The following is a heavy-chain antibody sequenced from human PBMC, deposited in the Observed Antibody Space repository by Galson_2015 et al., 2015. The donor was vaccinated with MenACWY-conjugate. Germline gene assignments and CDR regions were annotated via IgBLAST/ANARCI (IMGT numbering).Heavy chain of an antibody. D-gene: IGHD6-13*01. Sequence: SLRLSCAASGFTFSSFSMNWVRQAPGKGLEWVSSISATSATIYYADSVKGRFTISRDNAKNSLYLQMNSLRAEDTAVYYCARTAGSVPPWGQGTQVTVSS. CDR1: GFTFSSFS. J-gene: IGHJ5*02. CDR3: ARTAGSVPP. V-gene: IGHV3-21*01. CDR2: ISATSATI.